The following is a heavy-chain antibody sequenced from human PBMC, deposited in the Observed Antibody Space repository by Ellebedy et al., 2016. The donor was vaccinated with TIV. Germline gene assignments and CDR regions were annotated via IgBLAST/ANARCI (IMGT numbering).Heavy chain of an antibody. Sequence: GGSLRLXXAASGLTLSSYVMNWVRQAPGKGLEWVSAITGSGDSTYYADSVKGRFTISRDNSKNTLYLQMNGLRAEDTAVFYCAKGGYYNLDYWGPGILVTVSS. J-gene: IGHJ4*02. D-gene: IGHD3-9*01. CDR3: AKGGYYNLDY. V-gene: IGHV3-23*01. CDR2: ITGSGDST. CDR1: GLTLSSYV.